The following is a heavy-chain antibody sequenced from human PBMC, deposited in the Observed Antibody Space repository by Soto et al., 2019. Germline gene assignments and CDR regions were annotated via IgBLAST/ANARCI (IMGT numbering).Heavy chain of an antibody. D-gene: IGHD5-12*01. V-gene: IGHV3-66*01. CDR3: AREGRGYSGYDSIDY. CDR1: GFTVSSNY. Sequence: GGSLRLSCAASGFTVSSNYMSWVRQAPGKGLEWVSVIYSGGSTYYADSVKGRFTISRDNSKNTLYLQMNSLRAEDTAVYYCAREGRGYSGYDSIDYWGQGTLVTVSS. CDR2: IYSGGST. J-gene: IGHJ4*02.